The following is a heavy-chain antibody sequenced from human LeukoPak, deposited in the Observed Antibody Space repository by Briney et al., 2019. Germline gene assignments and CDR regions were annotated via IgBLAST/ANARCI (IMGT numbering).Heavy chain of an antibody. V-gene: IGHV1-46*01. CDR1: GYTFTSYY. CDR2: INPSGGST. CDR3: ARARTGYGGNSDNFDY. J-gene: IGHJ4*02. Sequence: ASVKVSCKASGYTFTSYYMHWVRQAPGQGLEWMGIINPSGGSTSYAQKFQGRVTMTRDTSTSTVYMELSSLRSGDTAVYYCARARTGYGGNSDNFDYWGQGTLVTVSS. D-gene: IGHD4-23*01.